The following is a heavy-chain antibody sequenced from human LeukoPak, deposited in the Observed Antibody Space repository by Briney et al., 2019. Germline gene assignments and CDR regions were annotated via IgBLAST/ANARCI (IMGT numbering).Heavy chain of an antibody. CDR2: IYSGGST. CDR3: ARVGDYYDSSGASDY. J-gene: IGHJ4*02. Sequence: GGSLRLSCAASRFTVSSNYMSWVRQAPGKGLEWVSVIYSGGSTYYADSVKGRFTISRDNSKNTLYLQMNSLRAEDTAVYYCARVGDYYDSSGASDYWGQGTLVTVSS. V-gene: IGHV3-53*01. CDR1: RFTVSSNY. D-gene: IGHD3-22*01.